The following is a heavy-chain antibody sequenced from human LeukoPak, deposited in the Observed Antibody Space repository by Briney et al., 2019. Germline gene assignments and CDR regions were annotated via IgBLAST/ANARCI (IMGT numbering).Heavy chain of an antibody. CDR1: GFTLRGYW. V-gene: IGHV3-74*01. J-gene: IGHJ4*01. CDR3: ARYSSSSGGASYYLDY. D-gene: IGHD6-6*01. Sequence: SWGSLTLSCTASGFTLRGYWMHWVRQVPGKRLVWVSHISDDGSATNYADSVRGRITISRDNAKNILYLQINTLRSEDTAIYYCARYSSSSGGASYYLDYWGHGTLVTVSS. CDR2: ISDDGSAT.